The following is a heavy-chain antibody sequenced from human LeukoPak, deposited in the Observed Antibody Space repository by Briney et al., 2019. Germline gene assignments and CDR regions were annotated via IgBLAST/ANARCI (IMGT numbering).Heavy chain of an antibody. Sequence: PSETLSLTCTVSGGSISSYYWSWIRQPAGKGLEWIGRIYTSGSTNCNPSLKSRVTMSVDTSRNQFSLKLSSVTAADTAVYYCARDFHYDFWSGNNWFDPWGQGTLVTVSS. CDR1: GGSISSYY. V-gene: IGHV4-4*07. CDR2: IYTSGST. CDR3: ARDFHYDFWSGNNWFDP. D-gene: IGHD3-3*01. J-gene: IGHJ5*02.